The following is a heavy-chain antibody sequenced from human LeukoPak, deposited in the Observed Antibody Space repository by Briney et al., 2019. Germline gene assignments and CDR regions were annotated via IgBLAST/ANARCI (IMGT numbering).Heavy chain of an antibody. CDR1: GGSISSYY. D-gene: IGHD3-22*01. CDR3: AGGGGYDNSSGYYFHAFDI. V-gene: IGHV4-59*08. Sequence: SETLSLTCTVSGGSISSYYWSWIRQPPGKGLEWIGYIYYSGSTNYNPSLKSRVTISVDTSKNQFSLKLSSVTAADTAVYYCAGGGGYDNSSGYYFHAFDIWGQGTMVTVSS. J-gene: IGHJ3*02. CDR2: IYYSGST.